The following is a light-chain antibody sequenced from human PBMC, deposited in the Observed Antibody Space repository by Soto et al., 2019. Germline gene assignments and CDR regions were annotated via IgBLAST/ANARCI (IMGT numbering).Light chain of an antibody. V-gene: IGKV1-5*01. CDR1: QTISTW. CDR2: DAS. CDR3: QQYTNTNNPWM. J-gene: IGKJ1*01. Sequence: DIQMTQSPSSVSASLRDGLTISCRASQTISTWMAWYQQKPGKAPKLLIYDASTLESGVPSRFSGSGSGTEFTLIISGLQPDDYATYYCQQYTNTNNPWMFGQGTKVDIK.